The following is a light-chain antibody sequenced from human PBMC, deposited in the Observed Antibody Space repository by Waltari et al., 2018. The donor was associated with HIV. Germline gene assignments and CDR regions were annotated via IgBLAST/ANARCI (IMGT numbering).Light chain of an antibody. J-gene: IGLJ1*01. Sequence: QSALTQPPSASGSPGQSITISCTGTSSDMSEYSYVSWYQHHPGSAPKLIIFGVNERPSGVPDRCSGSRSGNSASLTVSGLQAEDEADYYCASYRGISNPYVFGTGTKVTVL. CDR3: ASYRGISNPYV. V-gene: IGLV2-8*01. CDR1: SSDMSEYSY. CDR2: GVN.